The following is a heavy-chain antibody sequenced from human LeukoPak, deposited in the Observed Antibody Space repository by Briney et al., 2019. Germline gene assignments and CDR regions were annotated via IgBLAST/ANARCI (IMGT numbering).Heavy chain of an antibody. D-gene: IGHD3-3*01. CDR2: ISSSGSTI. CDR1: GFTFSDYY. V-gene: IGHV3-11*04. CDR3: ARKNTYYDFWSGLSQRYYMDV. J-gene: IGHJ6*03. Sequence: PGGSLRLSCAASGFTFSDYYMSWIRQAPGKGLEWVSYISSSGSTIYYADSVKGRFTISRDNAKNSLYLQMNSLRAEDTAVYYCARKNTYYDFWSGLSQRYYMDVWGKGTTVTVSS.